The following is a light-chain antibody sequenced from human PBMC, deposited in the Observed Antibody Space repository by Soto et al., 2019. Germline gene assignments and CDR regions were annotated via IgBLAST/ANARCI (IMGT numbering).Light chain of an antibody. CDR3: QQYNSYSALT. CDR2: DAS. CDR1: QSISSW. V-gene: IGKV1-5*01. J-gene: IGKJ4*01. Sequence: DIQMTQSPSTLSASVVDRVTITCLASQSISSWLAWYQQKPGKAPKLLIYDASSLESGVPSRFSGSGSGTEFTLTISSLQPDDFATYYCQQYNSYSALTFGGGTKVDI.